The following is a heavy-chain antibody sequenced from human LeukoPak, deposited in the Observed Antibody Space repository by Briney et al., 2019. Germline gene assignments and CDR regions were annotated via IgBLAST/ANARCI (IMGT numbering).Heavy chain of an antibody. CDR2: ISAYNGNT. CDR3: ARADLGGYSGLSDY. D-gene: IGHD5-12*01. Sequence: GASVKVSCKASGYTFTSYGISWVRQAPGQGLEWMGWISAYNGNTNYAQKLQGRVTMTTDTSTSTAYMELRSLRSDDTAVFYCARADLGGYSGLSDYWGQGTLVTVSS. CDR1: GYTFTSYG. V-gene: IGHV1-18*01. J-gene: IGHJ4*02.